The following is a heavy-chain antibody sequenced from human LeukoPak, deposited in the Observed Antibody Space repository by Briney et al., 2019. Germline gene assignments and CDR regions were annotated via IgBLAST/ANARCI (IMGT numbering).Heavy chain of an antibody. J-gene: IGHJ4*02. CDR3: ARDGPAQMVDFDY. Sequence: ASVKVSCKASGYTFTGSGWYLYWLRQAPGQGLECVGWIHPNNGATLYAQKFQGRVAMTTDTSISTAYMELSRLRPDDTAMYYCARDGPAQMVDFDYWGQGALVTVSS. V-gene: IGHV1-2*02. CDR1: GYTFTGSGWY. D-gene: IGHD3-10*01. CDR2: IHPNNGAT.